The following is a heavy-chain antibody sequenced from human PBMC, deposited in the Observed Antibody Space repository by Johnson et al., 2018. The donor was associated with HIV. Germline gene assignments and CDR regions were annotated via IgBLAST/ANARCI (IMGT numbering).Heavy chain of an antibody. J-gene: IGHJ3*02. CDR2: IRSDGTNK. Sequence: QVQLVESGGGVVQPGGSLRLSCAAFGFTFSTYGIHWVRQAPGKGLEWVAFIRSDGTNKYYADFVKGRFSISRDNSKNTLYLQMNSLRAEDTAVYYCAIIWNHTFDIWGQGTMFTVSS. CDR1: GFTFSTYG. V-gene: IGHV3-30*02. CDR3: AIIWNHTFDI. D-gene: IGHD1-14*01.